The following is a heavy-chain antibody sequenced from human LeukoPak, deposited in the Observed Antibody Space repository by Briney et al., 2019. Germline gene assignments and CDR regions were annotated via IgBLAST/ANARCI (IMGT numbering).Heavy chain of an antibody. D-gene: IGHD3-22*01. CDR1: GFTFSSYA. CDR2: ISGSGGST. CDR3: ARAMAYYYDSSGGGPVDY. J-gene: IGHJ4*02. Sequence: GGSLRLSCAASGFTFSSYAMSCVRQAPGKGLEWVSAISGSGGSTYYADSVKGRFTISRDNSKNTLYLQMNSLRAEDTAVYYCARAMAYYYDSSGGGPVDYWGQGTLVTVSS. V-gene: IGHV3-23*01.